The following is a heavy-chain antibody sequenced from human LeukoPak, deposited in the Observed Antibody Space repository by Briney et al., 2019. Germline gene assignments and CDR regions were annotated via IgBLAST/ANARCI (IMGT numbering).Heavy chain of an antibody. V-gene: IGHV3-7*03. CDR1: AFIFSGHW. J-gene: IGHJ4*02. D-gene: IGHD3-16*02. Sequence: GGSLRPSCEGSAFIFSGHWMNWVRQTPGKGLEWVASIKEDGSERQYVDSVKGRFSISRDNTKGSLFLQLNSLRAEDTAVYYCASDAYDYVWGSYRTLGDWGQGTLVTVSS. CDR3: ASDAYDYVWGSYRTLGD. CDR2: IKEDGSER.